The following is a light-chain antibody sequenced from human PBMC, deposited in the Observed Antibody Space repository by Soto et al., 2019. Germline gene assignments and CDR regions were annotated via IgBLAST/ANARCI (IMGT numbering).Light chain of an antibody. J-gene: IGKJ1*01. CDR1: QSVSSN. V-gene: IGKV3-15*01. CDR3: QQYNNWPLA. Sequence: EIVMTQSPATPSVSPRERATLSCRASQSVSSNLAGYQQKPGQAPRLLIYGASTRATGIPARFSGSGSGTEFTLTISSLQSEEFAVYYCQQYNNWPLAFGQGTKVEIK. CDR2: GAS.